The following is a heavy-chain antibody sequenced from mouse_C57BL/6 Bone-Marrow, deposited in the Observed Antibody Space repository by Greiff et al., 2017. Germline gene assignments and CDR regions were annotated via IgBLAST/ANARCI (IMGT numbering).Heavy chain of an antibody. CDR2: ISDGGSYT. CDR1: GFTFSSYA. V-gene: IGHV5-4*01. D-gene: IGHD2-4*01. CDR3: ARDHYDYDEYYCDY. J-gene: IGHJ2*01. Sequence: EVKLVESGGGLVKPGGSLKLSCAASGFTFSSYAMSWVRQTPEKRLEWVATISDGGSYTYYPDNVKGRFTISRDNAKNNLYLQMSHLKSEDTAMYYSARDHYDYDEYYCDYWGKGTTLTVSS.